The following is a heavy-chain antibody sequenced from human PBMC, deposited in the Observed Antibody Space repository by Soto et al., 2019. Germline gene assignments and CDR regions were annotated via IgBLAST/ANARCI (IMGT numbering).Heavy chain of an antibody. J-gene: IGHJ3*02. CDR1: GYTFTGYY. Sequence: ASVKVSCKASGYTFTGYYMHWVRQAPGQGLEWMGWINPNSGGTNYAQKFQGRVTMTRDTSISTAYMELSRLRSDDTAVYYCARSYDSSGYYHTPDAFEIWGQGTMVTV. CDR3: ARSYDSSGYYHTPDAFEI. V-gene: IGHV1-2*02. CDR2: INPNSGGT. D-gene: IGHD3-22*01.